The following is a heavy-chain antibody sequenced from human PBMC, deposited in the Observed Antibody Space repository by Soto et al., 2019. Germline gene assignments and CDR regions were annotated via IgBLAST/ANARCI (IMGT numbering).Heavy chain of an antibody. Sequence: EVQLVESGGGLVQPGGSLRLSCAASGFTFSSYWMHWVRQAPGKGLVWVSRINSDGSSTSYADSVKGRFTISRDNAKNTRKLQMNGLRAEDTAVYYCARAGYDYIWGSYRLGEGTDAFDIWGQGTMVTVSS. CDR3: ARAGYDYIWGSYRLGEGTDAFDI. CDR2: INSDGSST. D-gene: IGHD3-16*02. CDR1: GFTFSSYW. J-gene: IGHJ3*02. V-gene: IGHV3-74*01.